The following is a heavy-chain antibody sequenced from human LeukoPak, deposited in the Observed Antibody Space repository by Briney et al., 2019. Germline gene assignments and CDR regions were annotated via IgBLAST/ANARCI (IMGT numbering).Heavy chain of an antibody. J-gene: IGHJ5*02. CDR1: GGSISSYY. D-gene: IGHD4-17*01. V-gene: IGHV4-59*12. CDR2: IYYSGST. Sequence: PSETLSLTCSVSGGSISSYYWSWIRQPPGKGLEWIGYIYYSGSTNYNPSLKSRVTISVDTSKNQFSLKLSSVTAADTAVYYCATRTRMTTVTTLGFDPWGQGTLVTVSS. CDR3: ATRTRMTTVTTLGFDP.